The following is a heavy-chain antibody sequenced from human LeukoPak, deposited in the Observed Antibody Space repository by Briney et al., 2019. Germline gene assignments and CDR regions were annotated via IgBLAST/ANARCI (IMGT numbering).Heavy chain of an antibody. J-gene: IGHJ6*03. V-gene: IGHV3-20*04. Sequence: GGSLRLSCAASGFTLDDYGMSWVRQPPGKGLEWVSGINWNGDSIGYADSVKGRFTISRDNAKNSLYLQMNSLRAEDTALYYCAGRSDDYVEPAYYYYYMDVWGKGTTVTVSS. D-gene: IGHD4-17*01. CDR2: INWNGDSI. CDR1: GFTLDDYG. CDR3: AGRSDDYVEPAYYYYYMDV.